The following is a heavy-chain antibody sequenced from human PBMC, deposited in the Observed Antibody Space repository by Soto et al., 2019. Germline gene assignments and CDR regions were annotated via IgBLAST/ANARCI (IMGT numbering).Heavy chain of an antibody. J-gene: IGHJ6*02. Sequence: GESLKISCKGSGYSFTSYWIGWVRQMPGKGLEWMGIIYPGDSDTRYSPSFQGQVTISADKSISTAYLQWSSLKASDTTMYYCAGGGVRGVITRTRDYYGLDVWGQGTTVTVSS. CDR3: AGGGVRGVITRTRDYYGLDV. CDR1: GYSFTSYW. CDR2: IYPGDSDT. D-gene: IGHD3-10*01. V-gene: IGHV5-51*01.